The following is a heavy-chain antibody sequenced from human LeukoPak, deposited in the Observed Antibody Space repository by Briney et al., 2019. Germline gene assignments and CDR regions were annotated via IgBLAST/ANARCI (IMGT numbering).Heavy chain of an antibody. J-gene: IGHJ3*02. CDR2: IIPIFGTA. CDR3: ARPVDSSTSETTGGWAFDI. V-gene: IGHV1-69*13. D-gene: IGHD2-2*01. CDR1: GGTFSSYA. Sequence: GASVKVSCKASGGTFSSYAISWVRQAPGQGLEWMGGIIPIFGTANYAQKFQGRVTITADESTSTAYMELSSLRSEDTAVYYCARPVDSSTSETTGGWAFDIWGQGTMVTVSS.